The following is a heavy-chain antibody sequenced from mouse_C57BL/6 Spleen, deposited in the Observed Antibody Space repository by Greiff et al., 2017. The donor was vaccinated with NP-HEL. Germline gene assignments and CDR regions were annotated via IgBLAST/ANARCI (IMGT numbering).Heavy chain of an antibody. CDR1: GFTFSSYA. V-gene: IGHV5-4*01. CDR2: ISDGGSYT. D-gene: IGHD1-1*01. CDR3: ARDPEVATRVYFDY. Sequence: EVKLVESGGGLVKPGGSLKLSCAASGFTFSSYAMSWVRQTPEKRLEWVATISDGGSYTYYPDNVKGRFTISRDNAKNNLYLQMSHLKSEDTAMYYCARDPEVATRVYFDYWGQGTTLTVSS. J-gene: IGHJ2*01.